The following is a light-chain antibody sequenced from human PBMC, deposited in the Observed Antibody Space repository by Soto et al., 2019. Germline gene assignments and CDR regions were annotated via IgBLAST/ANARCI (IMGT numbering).Light chain of an antibody. CDR2: EVS. J-gene: IGLJ3*02. V-gene: IGLV2-14*01. CDR3: SSYTSSSTWV. CDR1: SSDVGGYNY. Sequence: QSALTQPASVSGSPGQSITISCTGTSSDVGGYNYFSWYQQHPGKAPKLRIYEVSNRPSGVSNRFCGSKSGNTASLTISGLQAEDEADYYCSSYTSSSTWVFGGGTKVTVL.